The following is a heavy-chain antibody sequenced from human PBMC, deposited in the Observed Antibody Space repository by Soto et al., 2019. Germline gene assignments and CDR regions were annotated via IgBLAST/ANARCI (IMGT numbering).Heavy chain of an antibody. CDR3: ARERSYYGSGRFAY. D-gene: IGHD3-10*01. V-gene: IGHV4-34*01. J-gene: IGHJ4*02. CDR1: GGSFSGYY. CDR2: INHSGST. Sequence: QVQLQQWGAGLLKPSETLSLTCAVYGGSFSGYYWSWIRQPPGKGLEWIGEINHSGSTNYNPSLKRRVTISVDTSKNQFSLKLSSVTAADTAVYYCARERSYYGSGRFAYWGQGTLVTVSS.